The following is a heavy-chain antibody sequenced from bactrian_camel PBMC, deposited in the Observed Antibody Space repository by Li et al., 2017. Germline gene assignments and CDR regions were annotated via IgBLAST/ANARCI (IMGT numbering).Heavy chain of an antibody. CDR3: AAVTMSVCLPRNPDWRY. Sequence: HVQLVESGGGSVQAGGSLRLSCEVVGDSYGNNCMGWYRRTPGKGRGGVASIKPDGTTNYADSVKGRFTISEDNAKNTLYLQMNSLKLEDTAMYYCAAVTMSVCLPRNPDWRYWGQGTQVTVS. V-gene: IGHV3S53*01. J-gene: IGHJ4*01. D-gene: IGHD1*01. CDR1: GDSYGNNC. CDR2: IKPDGTT.